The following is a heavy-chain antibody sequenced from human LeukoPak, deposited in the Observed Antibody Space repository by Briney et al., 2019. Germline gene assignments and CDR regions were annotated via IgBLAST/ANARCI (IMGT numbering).Heavy chain of an antibody. J-gene: IGHJ5*02. CDR1: GGSISSSSYY. V-gene: IGHV4-39*07. D-gene: IGHD3-9*01. Sequence: SETLSLTCTVSGGSISSSSYYWGWIRQPPGKGLEWIGSLYYSGSTYYNPSLKSRVTISVDTTKNQFSLNLRSVTAADTAVYYCARVPGVYYDILTGYGSGWFDPWGQGTLVTVSS. CDR2: LYYSGST. CDR3: ARVPGVYYDILTGYGSGWFDP.